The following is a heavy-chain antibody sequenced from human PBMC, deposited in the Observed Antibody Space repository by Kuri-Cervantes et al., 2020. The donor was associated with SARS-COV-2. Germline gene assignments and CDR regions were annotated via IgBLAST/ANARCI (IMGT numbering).Heavy chain of an antibody. D-gene: IGHD3-16*01. Sequence: GESLKISCVTSGSNFNSFWMSWVRQAPGKGLEWVANIKQDGNERHSVDSVEGRFTISRDNTKSSIYLQMNRLRPEDTAVYFCARLTDTHVYFDYWGRGTLVTVSS. V-gene: IGHV3-7*03. CDR3: ARLTDTHVYFDY. CDR2: IKQDGNER. CDR1: GSNFNSFW. J-gene: IGHJ4*01.